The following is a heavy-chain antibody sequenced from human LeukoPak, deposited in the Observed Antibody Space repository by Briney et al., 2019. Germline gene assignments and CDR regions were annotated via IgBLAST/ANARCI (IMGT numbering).Heavy chain of an antibody. Sequence: SQTLSLTCAVSGGSISSGGYSSTWLRQPRGKGLECIGQIYYSGTTYYNPCLKSRVTISLDTSKNQFSLRLTSVTAADTAVYYCARGWAGWYFQHWGQGTLVTVSS. V-gene: IGHV4-30-4*07. D-gene: IGHD2-15*01. CDR2: IYYSGTT. CDR3: ARGWAGWYFQH. CDR1: GGSISSGGYS. J-gene: IGHJ1*01.